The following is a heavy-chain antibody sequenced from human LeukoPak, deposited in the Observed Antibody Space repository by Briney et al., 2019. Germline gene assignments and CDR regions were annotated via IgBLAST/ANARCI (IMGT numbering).Heavy chain of an antibody. Sequence: SETLSLTCTVSGGSISSGSYYWSWIRQPAGKGLEWIGRIYTSGSTNYNPSLKSRVTISVDTSKNQFSLKLSSVTAADTAVYYCARYGNPYYYYYMDVWGKGTTVTISS. J-gene: IGHJ6*03. D-gene: IGHD4-23*01. CDR1: GGSISSGSYY. CDR2: IYTSGST. CDR3: ARYGNPYYYYYMDV. V-gene: IGHV4-61*02.